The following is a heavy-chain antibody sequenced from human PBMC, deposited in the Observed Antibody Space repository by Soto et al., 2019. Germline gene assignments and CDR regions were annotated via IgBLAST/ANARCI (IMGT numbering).Heavy chain of an antibody. J-gene: IGHJ4*02. D-gene: IGHD6-19*01. Sequence: QVQLVQSGAEAKKPGASVKVSCKASGYTFIAYHIHWLRQAPGQGLEWMGWINPNRGGTNYAQEFQDRVPITRDTSVGTAYMELSRRSSDDSAMYYCAKVHGSGWYEDFDYWGQGTLVTVSP. V-gene: IGHV1-2*02. CDR2: INPNRGGT. CDR1: GYTFIAYH. CDR3: AKVHGSGWYEDFDY.